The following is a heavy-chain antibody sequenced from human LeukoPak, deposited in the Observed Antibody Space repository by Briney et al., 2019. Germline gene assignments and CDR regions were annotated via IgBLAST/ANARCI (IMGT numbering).Heavy chain of an antibody. J-gene: IGHJ4*02. D-gene: IGHD2-21*01. V-gene: IGHV1-2*02. CDR1: GYTFTGYY. Sequence: ASVKVSCKASGYTFTGYYMHWVRQAPGQGLEWVGWINPNSGGTNYAQKFQGRVTMTRDTSISTAYMELSRLRSDDTAVYYCARRGVVVIATDYFYYFDYWGQGTLVTVSS. CDR2: INPNSGGT. CDR3: ARRGVVVIATDYFYYFDY.